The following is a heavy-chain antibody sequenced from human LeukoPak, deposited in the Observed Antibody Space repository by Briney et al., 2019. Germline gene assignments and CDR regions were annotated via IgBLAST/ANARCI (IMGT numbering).Heavy chain of an antibody. J-gene: IGHJ1*01. Sequence: SETLSLTCTVSGGSITSYYWSWIRQPPGKGLEWIGYIYYSGSTNYNPSLKSRVTISVDTSKNQFSLKLSSVTAADTAVYYCASTMVRGVIINHLGYFQHWGQGTLVTVSS. CDR3: ASTMVRGVIINHLGYFQH. V-gene: IGHV4-59*01. CDR2: IYYSGST. CDR1: GGSITSYY. D-gene: IGHD3-10*01.